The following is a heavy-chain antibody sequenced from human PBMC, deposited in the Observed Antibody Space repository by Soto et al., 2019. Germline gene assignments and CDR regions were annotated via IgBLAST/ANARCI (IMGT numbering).Heavy chain of an antibody. CDR3: AGRDCSGTNCYYLDYYYMDV. CDR1: GGSFSSYY. Sequence: QVQLQESGPGLVRPSETLSLTCTVSGGSFSSYYWTWIRQSPGKGLEWIGYIYYSGSTDYNPSLRGRLVILIDTSKNQFSLRLNSMTAADTAVYYCAGRDCSGTNCYYLDYYYMDVWGKGTTVTVSS. CDR2: IYYSGST. J-gene: IGHJ6*03. D-gene: IGHD2-2*01. V-gene: IGHV4-59*08.